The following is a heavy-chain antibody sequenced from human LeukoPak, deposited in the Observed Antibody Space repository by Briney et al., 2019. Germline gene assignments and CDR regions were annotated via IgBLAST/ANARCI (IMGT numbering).Heavy chain of an antibody. Sequence: SETLSLTCTVSGGSISSYYWSWIRQPPGKGLEWIGYIYYSGSGSTNYNPSLKSRVTMSVDTSKNQFSLKLSSVTAADTAVYYCARDVDHSYWGQGTLVTVSS. J-gene: IGHJ4*02. D-gene: IGHD2-15*01. CDR1: GGSISSYY. V-gene: IGHV4-59*12. CDR3: ARDVDHSY. CDR2: IYYSGSGST.